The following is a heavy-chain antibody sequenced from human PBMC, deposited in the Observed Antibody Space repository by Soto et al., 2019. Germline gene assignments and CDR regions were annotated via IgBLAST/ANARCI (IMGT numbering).Heavy chain of an antibody. V-gene: IGHV1-18*04. D-gene: IGHD4-17*01. CDR1: GYTFTDYG. CDR3: ARVPNPTYXDSDKNNWFDP. J-gene: IGHJ5*02. CDR2: ISAYNGNT. Sequence: ASVKVSCKTSGYTFTDYGINWVRQAPGQGLEWMGWISAYNGNTNYAPKLQGRVTMTTDTSTSTAYMELRSLRSDDTAVYYCARVPNPTYXDSDKNNWFDPWGQGTLVTVSS.